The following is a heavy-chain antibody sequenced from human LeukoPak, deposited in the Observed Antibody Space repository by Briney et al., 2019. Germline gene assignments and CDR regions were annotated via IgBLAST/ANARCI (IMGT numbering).Heavy chain of an antibody. CDR3: ARAPRSGGSCYFDY. J-gene: IGHJ4*02. CDR1: GGSFSGYY. V-gene: IGHV4-34*01. D-gene: IGHD2-15*01. Sequence: SETLSLTCTVYGGSFSGYYWSWIRQPPGKGLEWIGEINHSGSTNYNPSLKSRVTISVDTSKNQFSLKLSSVTAADTAVYYCARAPRSGGSCYFDYWGQGTLVTVSS. CDR2: INHSGST.